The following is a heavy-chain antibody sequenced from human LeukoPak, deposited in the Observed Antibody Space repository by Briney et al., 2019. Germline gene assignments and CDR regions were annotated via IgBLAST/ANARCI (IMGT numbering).Heavy chain of an antibody. CDR3: ARGESEDYYGMDV. V-gene: IGHV3-21*01. J-gene: IGHJ6*02. Sequence: GGSLRLSCAASGFTFSSYSMNWVRQAPGNGLEWVSSISSSSSYIYYADSVKGRFTISRDNAKNSLYLQMNSLRAEDTAVYYCARGESEDYYGMDVWGQGTTVTVSS. CDR2: ISSSSSYI. CDR1: GFTFSSYS.